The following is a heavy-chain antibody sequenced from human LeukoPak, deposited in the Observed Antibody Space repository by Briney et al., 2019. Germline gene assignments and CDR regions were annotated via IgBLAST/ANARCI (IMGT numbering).Heavy chain of an antibody. J-gene: IGHJ4*02. V-gene: IGHV3-7*01. CDR2: IKQDGSEK. CDR1: GFTFSSYW. D-gene: IGHD1-26*01. CDR3: ARDTGGSYAYIDY. Sequence: GGSLRLSCAASGFTFSSYWMSWVRQAPGKGLEWVANIKQDGSEKYYVDSVKGRFTISRDNAKNSLYLQMNSLRAEDTAVYYCARDTGGSYAYIDYWGQGTLVTVSS.